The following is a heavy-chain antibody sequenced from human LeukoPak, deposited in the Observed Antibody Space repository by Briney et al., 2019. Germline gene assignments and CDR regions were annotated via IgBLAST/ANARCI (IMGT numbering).Heavy chain of an antibody. J-gene: IGHJ4*02. CDR1: GGSISSGGYS. V-gene: IGHV4-30-2*01. Sequence: PSQTPSLTCAVSGGSISSGGYSWSWIRQPPGKGLEWIGYIYHSGSTYYNPSLKSRVTISVDRSKNRFSLKLSSVTAADTAVYYCARTSLYGSGSYSDYWGQGTLVTVSS. CDR3: ARTSLYGSGSYSDY. D-gene: IGHD3-10*01. CDR2: IYHSGST.